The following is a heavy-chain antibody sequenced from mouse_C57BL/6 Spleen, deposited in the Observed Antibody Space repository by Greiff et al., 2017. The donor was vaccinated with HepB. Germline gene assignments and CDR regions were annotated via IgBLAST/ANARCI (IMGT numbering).Heavy chain of an antibody. V-gene: IGHV1-55*01. J-gene: IGHJ2*01. Sequence: QVHVKQPGAELVKPGASVKMSCKASGYTFTSYWITWVKQRPGQGLEWIGDIYPGSGSTNYNEKFKSKATLTVDTSSSTAYMQLSSLTSEDSAVYYCARRGIYDGYSYYFDYWGQGTTLTVSS. CDR1: GYTFTSYW. CDR2: IYPGSGST. CDR3: ARRGIYDGYSYYFDY. D-gene: IGHD2-3*01.